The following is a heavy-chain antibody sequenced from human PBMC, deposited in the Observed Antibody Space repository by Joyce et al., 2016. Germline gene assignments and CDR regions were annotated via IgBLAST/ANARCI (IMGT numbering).Heavy chain of an antibody. V-gene: IGHV3-73*02. D-gene: IGHD3-3*01. CDR3: SNYDLWSGYSPSRDV. CDR1: GFTLSGSS. Sequence: EVQLVESGGGLVQPGGSLKLSCAGSGFTLSGSSVHWVRQASGKGLEWVGRIRSKANGDATAYAASVKGRFSISRDDSKNTAYLQMNSLKTEDTAVYYCSNYDLWSGYSPSRDVWGQGSTVTVSS. CDR2: IRSKANGDAT. J-gene: IGHJ6*02.